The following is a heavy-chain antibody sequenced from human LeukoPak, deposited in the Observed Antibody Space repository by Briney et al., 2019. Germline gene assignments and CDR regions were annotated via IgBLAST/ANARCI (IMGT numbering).Heavy chain of an antibody. Sequence: SQTLSLTCAISGDRVSRNSAAWNWIRQSPSRGLEWLGRTYYRSKWYHDYAVSGKSRITISPDTSKNQFSLQLNSVTPEDRAVYFCARGNNGWIDYWGQGTLVTVSS. CDR2: TYYRSKWYH. J-gene: IGHJ4*02. CDR1: GDRVSRNSAA. V-gene: IGHV6-1*01. CDR3: ARGNNGWIDY. D-gene: IGHD1/OR15-1a*01.